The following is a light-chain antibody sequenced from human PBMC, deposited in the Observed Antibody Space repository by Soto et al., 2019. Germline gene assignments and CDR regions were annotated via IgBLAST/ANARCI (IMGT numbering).Light chain of an antibody. CDR1: QSINNW. V-gene: IGKV1-5*03. CDR3: QQYNSYPIT. Sequence: DIQMTQSPSTLSASVGDRLTITCRASQSINNWLAWYQKKPGRAPKLLIYKASSLESGVPSRFSGSGSGTEFTLTISSLQPDDFATYYCQQYNSYPITFGQGTRLEIK. J-gene: IGKJ5*01. CDR2: KAS.